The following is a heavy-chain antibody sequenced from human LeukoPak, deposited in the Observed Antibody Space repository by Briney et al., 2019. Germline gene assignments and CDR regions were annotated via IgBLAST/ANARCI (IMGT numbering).Heavy chain of an antibody. J-gene: IGHJ4*02. CDR1: GFTFSSYA. CDR2: VRGSGGST. D-gene: IGHD6-13*01. V-gene: IGHV3-23*01. CDR3: AKGSGIATTGFYFDY. Sequence: PGGSLRLSCAASGFTFSSYAMRWVRQAPGKGLEWVSDVRGSGGSTYYADSVKGRFTISRDNSKKTLYLQMNSLTAEDTALYYCAKGSGIATTGFYFDYWGQGTLVTVSS.